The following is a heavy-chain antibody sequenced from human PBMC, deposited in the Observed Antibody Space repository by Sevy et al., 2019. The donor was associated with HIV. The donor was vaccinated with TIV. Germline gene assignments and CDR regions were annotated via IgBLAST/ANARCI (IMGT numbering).Heavy chain of an antibody. CDR1: GASITSSAW. Sequence: SETLSLTCAVSGASITSSAWWTWVRQPPGKGLEWFGKRYHGGSTTYNPSVKSRVTILVDDSNNQFSLHLKSVTAADSAVYYCARGAIAAAGYSYAMDVWGQGTTVTVSS. J-gene: IGHJ6*02. CDR3: ARGAIAAAGYSYAMDV. V-gene: IGHV4-4*02. D-gene: IGHD6-13*01. CDR2: RYHGGST.